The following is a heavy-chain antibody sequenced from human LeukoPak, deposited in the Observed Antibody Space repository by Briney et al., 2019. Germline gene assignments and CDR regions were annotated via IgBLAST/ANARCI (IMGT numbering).Heavy chain of an antibody. CDR2: IYYSGST. CDR3: ARGGLENGYHSNDGFDI. Sequence: PSETLSLTCTVSGGSISGYYWSWIRQPPGKGLEWIGYIYYSGSTKCNPSLKSRVTMSVDTSRNQFSLKLSSVTAADTAVYYCARGGLENGYHSNDGFDIWGQGTMVTVSS. V-gene: IGHV4-59*01. J-gene: IGHJ3*02. CDR1: GGSISGYY. D-gene: IGHD3-22*01.